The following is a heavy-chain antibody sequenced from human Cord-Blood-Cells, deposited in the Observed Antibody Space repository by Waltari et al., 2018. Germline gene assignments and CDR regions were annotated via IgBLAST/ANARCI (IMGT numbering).Heavy chain of an antibody. J-gene: IGHJ4*02. Sequence: QVQLVQSGSELKKPGASVKVSCKASGYTFTSYAMNWVRQAPGQGLEWMGWLHTNPGNPTYAQGFTGRFVFSLDTSVSTAYLQISSLKAEDTAVYYCARDQTDYYDSSGYYYYWGQGTLVTVSS. CDR1: GYTFTSYA. CDR2: LHTNPGNP. V-gene: IGHV7-4-1*02. CDR3: ARDQTDYYDSSGYYYY. D-gene: IGHD3-22*01.